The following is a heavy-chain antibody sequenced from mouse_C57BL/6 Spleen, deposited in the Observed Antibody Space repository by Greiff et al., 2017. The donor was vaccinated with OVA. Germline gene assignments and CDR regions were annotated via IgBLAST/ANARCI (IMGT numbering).Heavy chain of an antibody. CDR1: GYTFTDYY. Sequence: QVQLKESGAELVRPGASVKLSCKASGYTFTDYYINWVKQRPGQGLEWIARIYPGSGNTYYNEKFKGKATLTAEKSSSTAYMQLSSLTSEDSAVYFCARSQLRDAMDYWGQGTSVTVSS. CDR3: ARSQLRDAMDY. J-gene: IGHJ4*01. D-gene: IGHD3-1*01. V-gene: IGHV1-76*01. CDR2: IYPGSGNT.